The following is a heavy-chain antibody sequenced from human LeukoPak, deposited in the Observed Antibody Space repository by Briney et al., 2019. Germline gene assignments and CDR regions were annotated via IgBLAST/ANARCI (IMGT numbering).Heavy chain of an antibody. V-gene: IGHV6-1*01. CDR1: GDSVSNNSAA. J-gene: IGHJ4*02. Sequence: SQTLSLTFAISGDSVSNNSAAWNWLRQSPSRGLEWLGSTYYRSKWYNDYAVSVKSRIAIRPDTSKNQFALELKSVTPEDTAVYYCASSDNSGHLLAYWGQGTLVTVSS. D-gene: IGHD3-22*01. CDR3: ASSDNSGHLLAY. CDR2: TYYRSKWYN.